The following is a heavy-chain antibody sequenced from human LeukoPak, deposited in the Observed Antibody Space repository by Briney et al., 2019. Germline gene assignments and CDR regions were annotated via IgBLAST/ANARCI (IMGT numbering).Heavy chain of an antibody. J-gene: IGHJ4*02. V-gene: IGHV3-30-3*01. D-gene: IGHD1-14*01. Sequence: GGSLRLSCAASGFTFSSYAMHWVRQAPGKGLEWVAVISYDGSNKYYADSVKGRFTISRDNSKNTLYLQMNSLRAEDTAVYYCAREVWGPEYWGQGTLVTVSS. CDR3: AREVWGPEY. CDR2: ISYDGSNK. CDR1: GFTFSSYA.